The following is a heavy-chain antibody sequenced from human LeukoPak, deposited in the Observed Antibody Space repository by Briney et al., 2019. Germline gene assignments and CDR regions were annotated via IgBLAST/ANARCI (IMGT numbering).Heavy chain of an antibody. CDR2: IYYTGST. D-gene: IGHD3-10*01. Sequence: SETLPLTCTVSGGSISNYFWSWIRQPPGKGLEWIGYIYYTGSTNYNPSLKSRVTISVGTSKNQFSLKLSSVTAADTAVYYCARPSRSISTAGAFDIWGQGTMVTVSS. J-gene: IGHJ3*02. CDR3: ARPSRSISTAGAFDI. V-gene: IGHV4-59*01. CDR1: GGSISNYF.